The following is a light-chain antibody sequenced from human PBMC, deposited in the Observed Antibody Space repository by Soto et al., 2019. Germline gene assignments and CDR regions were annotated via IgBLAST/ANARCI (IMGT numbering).Light chain of an antibody. Sequence: EMVMTQSPATLSVSPGERATLSCRASQSVSSNLAWYQQKPGQAPRLIIYGASTRATGIPARFSGSGSGTEFTLTISSLQSEDFAVYYCQQYNNWPTWTFGQGTKVEIK. CDR3: QQYNNWPTWT. CDR1: QSVSSN. V-gene: IGKV3-15*01. J-gene: IGKJ1*01. CDR2: GAS.